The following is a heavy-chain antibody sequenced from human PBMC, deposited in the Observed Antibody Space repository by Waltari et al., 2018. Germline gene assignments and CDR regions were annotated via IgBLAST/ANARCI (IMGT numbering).Heavy chain of an antibody. CDR3: AGESRHITREQPGDY. CDR2: VFCMRAT. V-gene: IGHV4-39*07. J-gene: IGHJ4*02. Sequence: QLQLQESGPGLVRPSETLSLTCTVSLGSVSNTNYYWGWVRQSSGQGLEGIATVFCMRATQSNPALMIRGTISVDTSTNQFSLKAASVPAAHTAVYSFAGESRHITREQPGDYWGQGILVTVSS. CDR1: LGSVSNTNYY. D-gene: IGHD1-1*01.